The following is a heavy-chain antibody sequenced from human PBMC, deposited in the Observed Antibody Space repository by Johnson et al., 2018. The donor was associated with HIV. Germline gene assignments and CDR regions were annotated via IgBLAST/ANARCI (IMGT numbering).Heavy chain of an antibody. J-gene: IGHJ3*02. CDR3: AKEDGSVGATTGNAFDI. D-gene: IGHD1-26*01. CDR2: ISYDGSNK. CDR1: GFTFSSYG. Sequence: QVQLVESGGGVVQPGRSLRLSCAASGFTFSSYGMHWVRQAPGKGLEWVAVISYDGSNKYYADSVKGRFTLSRDNSKNPLYLQMNSLRAEDTAVYYCAKEDGSVGATTGNAFDIWGQGTMVTVSS. V-gene: IGHV3-30*18.